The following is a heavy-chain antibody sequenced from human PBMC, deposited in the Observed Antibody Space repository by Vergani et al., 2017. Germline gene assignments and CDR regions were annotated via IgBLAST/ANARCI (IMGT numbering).Heavy chain of an antibody. V-gene: IGHV3-30*18. CDR3: VNGYYYDQSGLASFDY. CDR2: ISSDGSNK. D-gene: IGHD3-22*01. Sequence: LVESGGGLVQPGGSLRLSCETSGLMFNNYGMHWVRQAPGKGLEWVAVISSDGSNKHYADSVKGRFTISRDNSQNTLYLQMDSLTAEDTAIYFCVNGYYYDQSGLASFDYWGQGTLVTVSS. J-gene: IGHJ4*02. CDR1: GLMFNNYG.